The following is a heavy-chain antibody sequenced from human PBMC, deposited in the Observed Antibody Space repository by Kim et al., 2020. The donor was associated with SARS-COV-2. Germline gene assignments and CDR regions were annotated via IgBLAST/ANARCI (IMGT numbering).Heavy chain of an antibody. CDR1: GFTFSSYV. D-gene: IGHD6-13*01. Sequence: GGSLRLSCVASGFTFSSYVMSWVRQAPGKGVEWVSGISIGGSSTYYPDSVKGRFTISRDNSRNTLYLQMNSLTVDDTAIYFCARDTRGSLSSWFWSDYWGQGTQVTVSS. V-gene: IGHV3-23*01. J-gene: IGHJ4*02. CDR3: ARDTRGSLSSWFWSDY. CDR2: ISIGGSST.